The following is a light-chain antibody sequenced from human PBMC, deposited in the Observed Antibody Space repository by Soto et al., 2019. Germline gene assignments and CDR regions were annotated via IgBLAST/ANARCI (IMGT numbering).Light chain of an antibody. CDR3: QQYDSYPYT. V-gene: IGKV1-5*01. Sequence: DIQMTQSPSTLSTSVGDRVTITCRASQSINRWLAWHQQKSGKAPKVLIYDASNLQSGVPSRFGGSGSGTEFTLTISSLQPDDFATYYCQQYDSYPYTFGQGTKLEIK. CDR2: DAS. CDR1: QSINRW. J-gene: IGKJ2*01.